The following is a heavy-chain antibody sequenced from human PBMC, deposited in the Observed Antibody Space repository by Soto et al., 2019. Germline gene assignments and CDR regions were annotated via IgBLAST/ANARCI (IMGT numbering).Heavy chain of an antibody. J-gene: IGHJ6*02. D-gene: IGHD5-18*01. CDR3: ARHGSYGFMGFGYYYYGMDV. Sequence: SETLSLTCAVYGGSFSGYYWSWIRQPPGKGLEWIGEINHSGSTNYNPSLKSRVTISVDTSKNKFSLKLSSVNAADTAVYYCARHGSYGFMGFGYYYYGMDVWGQGTTVTVSS. CDR1: GGSFSGYY. CDR2: INHSGST. V-gene: IGHV4-34*01.